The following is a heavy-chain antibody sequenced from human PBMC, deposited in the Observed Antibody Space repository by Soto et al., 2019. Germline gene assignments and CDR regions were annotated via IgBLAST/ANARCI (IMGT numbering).Heavy chain of an antibody. CDR2: SSPRGDTI. V-gene: IGHV3-48*02. Sequence: GGSLRLSCVDSGFSLANYPMNWVRLTPGKCLEWISYSSPRGDTIYYADSVEGRFTISRDNARNSLSLHMSSLRDEDSALYYCAKGPHTNVGWPYYFESWGQGXPVTVYS. J-gene: IGHJ4*02. CDR1: GFSLANYP. D-gene: IGHD6-19*01. CDR3: AKGPHTNVGWPYYFES.